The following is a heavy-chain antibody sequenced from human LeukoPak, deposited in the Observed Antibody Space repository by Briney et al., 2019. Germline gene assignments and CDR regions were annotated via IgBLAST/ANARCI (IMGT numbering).Heavy chain of an antibody. CDR3: ARLWGYSSGWGSFDY. Sequence: GGSLRLSCAASGFPFSSYTMNWVRQAPGKGLEWVSVIYSGGSTYYADSVKGRFTISRHNSKNTLYLQMNSLRAEDTAVYYCARLWGYSSGWGSFDYWGQGTLVTVSS. CDR1: GFPFSSYT. D-gene: IGHD6-19*01. J-gene: IGHJ4*02. CDR2: IYSGGST. V-gene: IGHV3-53*04.